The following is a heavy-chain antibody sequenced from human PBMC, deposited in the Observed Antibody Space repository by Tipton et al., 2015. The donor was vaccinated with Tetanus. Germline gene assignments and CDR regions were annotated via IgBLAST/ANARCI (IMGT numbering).Heavy chain of an antibody. CDR3: ARDQAEVCYGSGSYLGMDV. V-gene: IGHV3-30*04. J-gene: IGHJ6*02. Sequence: SLRLSCAASGFTFSSYAMHWVRQAPGKGLEWVAVISYDGSNKYYADSVKGRFTISRDNSKNTLYLQMNSLRAEDTAVYYCARDQAEVCYGSGSYLGMDVWGQGTTVTVSS. CDR1: GFTFSSYA. D-gene: IGHD3-10*01. CDR2: ISYDGSNK.